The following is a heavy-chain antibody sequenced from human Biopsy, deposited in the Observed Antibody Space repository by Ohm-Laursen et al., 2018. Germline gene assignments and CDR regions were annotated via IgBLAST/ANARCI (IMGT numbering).Heavy chain of an antibody. V-gene: IGHV1-2*04. D-gene: IGHD3-9*01. CDR3: AKGQDLTAGAEYFQY. Sequence: ASVKVSCKTSRYTFTGYFLHWVRQVPGQGLEWMGWINPNSGTTKIAENFQGSVTMNRDTSITTAYLDLTRLTSDDTAVYFCAKGQDLTAGAEYFQYWGQGALITVSS. J-gene: IGHJ1*01. CDR2: INPNSGTT. CDR1: RYTFTGYF.